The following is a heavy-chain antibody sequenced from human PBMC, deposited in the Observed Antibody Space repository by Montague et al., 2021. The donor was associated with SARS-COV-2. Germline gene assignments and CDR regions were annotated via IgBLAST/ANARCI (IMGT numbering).Heavy chain of an antibody. V-gene: IGHV4-59*08. Sequence: SETLSLTCTVSGGSINNYYWSWIRQPPEKGPEWIAFIHYTGSANYNPSLKSRATISVDPYKNQCSLKLTSVTAADAALYYCARHLAVGTSGFDIWGQGTMGTGPS. CDR1: GGSINNYY. CDR3: ARHLAVGTSGFDI. CDR2: IHYTGSA. D-gene: IGHD6-19*01. J-gene: IGHJ3*02.